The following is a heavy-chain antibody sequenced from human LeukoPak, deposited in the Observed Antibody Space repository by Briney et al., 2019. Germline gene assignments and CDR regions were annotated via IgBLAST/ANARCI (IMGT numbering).Heavy chain of an antibody. V-gene: IGHV1-2*02. CDR1: GYTFTGYY. CDR2: INPNSGGT. D-gene: IGHD3-16*02. CDR3: ARGPGDYLWGTYRPFDY. Sequence: GASVKVSCKASGYTFTGYYTHWVRQAPGQGLEWMGWINPNSGGTNYAQKFQGRVTMTRDTSISTAYMELSRLRSDDTAVYYGARGPGDYLWGTYRPFDYCGHGTLVTVAS. J-gene: IGHJ4*01.